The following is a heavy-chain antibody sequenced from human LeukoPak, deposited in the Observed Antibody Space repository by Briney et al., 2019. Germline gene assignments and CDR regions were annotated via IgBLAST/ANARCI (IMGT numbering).Heavy chain of an antibody. V-gene: IGHV1-46*01. Sequence: ASVKVSCKASGYTFTSYYMHWVRQAPGQGLEWMGIINPSGGSTSYAQKFQGRVTMTRDTSTSTVYMELSSLRSEDTAVYYCARVLVVVAAPTTGWFDPWGQGTLVTVSS. D-gene: IGHD2-15*01. J-gene: IGHJ5*02. CDR3: ARVLVVVAAPTTGWFDP. CDR2: INPSGGST. CDR1: GYTFTSYY.